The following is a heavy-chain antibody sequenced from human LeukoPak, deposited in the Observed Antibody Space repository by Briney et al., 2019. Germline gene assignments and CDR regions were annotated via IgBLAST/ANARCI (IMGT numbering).Heavy chain of an antibody. V-gene: IGHV1-2*02. CDR1: GYTFTGYY. CDR3: ARGTIGVVVSARFDY. J-gene: IGHJ4*02. D-gene: IGHD2-21*01. CDR2: INPNSGGT. Sequence: ASVTVSCKASGYTFTGYYMHWVRQAPGQGLEWMGWINPNSGGTNYAQKFQGRVTMTRDTSISTAYMELSRLRSDDTPVYYCARGTIGVVVSARFDYWGQGTLVTVSS.